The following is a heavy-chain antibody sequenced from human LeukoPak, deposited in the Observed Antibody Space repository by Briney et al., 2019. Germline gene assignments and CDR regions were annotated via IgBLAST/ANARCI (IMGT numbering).Heavy chain of an antibody. D-gene: IGHD3-3*01. CDR3: AGGEYDFWSGYYLGGLY. CDR2: IYSGDTT. V-gene: IGHV3-66*01. CDR1: GFTVSSNY. Sequence: GGSLRLSCAASGFTVSSNYMGWVRQAPGKGLECVSIIYSGDTTYYADSVKGRFTISRDNSKNTVYLQMNSLRSEDTAVYYCAGGEYDFWSGYYLGGLYWGQGTLVTVSS. J-gene: IGHJ4*02.